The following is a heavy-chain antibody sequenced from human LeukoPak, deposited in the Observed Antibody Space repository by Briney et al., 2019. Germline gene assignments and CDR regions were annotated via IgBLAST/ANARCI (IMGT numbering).Heavy chain of an antibody. CDR2: IYPDDSDT. CDR1: EYSFPNYC. D-gene: IGHD6-13*01. Sequence: GESLKISCKHSEYSFPNYCIGWVRQMPGKGLEWMGIIYPDDSDTRYSPSFQGQVTISADRSISTTYLQWSSLKASDTAMYYCAIGRGGQQLGDYWGQGTLVTVSS. CDR3: AIGRGGQQLGDY. J-gene: IGHJ4*02. V-gene: IGHV5-51*01.